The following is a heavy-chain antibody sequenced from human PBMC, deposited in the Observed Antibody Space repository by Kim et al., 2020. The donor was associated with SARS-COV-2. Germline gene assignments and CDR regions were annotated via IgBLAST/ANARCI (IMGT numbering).Heavy chain of an antibody. D-gene: IGHD3-22*01. V-gene: IGHV1-2*06. J-gene: IGHJ4*02. CDR3: ARPPNYYDSSGYYAPLEY. CDR1: GYTFTAYY. Sequence: ASVKVSCKASGYTFTAYYIHWVRQAPGQGLEWMGRINPYSGATNYAQTFQGRVTMTRDTSINTAYMELSRLRSDDTAVYYCARPPNYYDSSGYYAPLEYWGQGTLVTVSS. CDR2: INPYSGAT.